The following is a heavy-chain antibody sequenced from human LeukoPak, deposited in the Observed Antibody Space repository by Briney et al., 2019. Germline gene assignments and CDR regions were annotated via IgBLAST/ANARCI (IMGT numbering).Heavy chain of an antibody. Sequence: SETLSLTCTVSGGSISSGGYYWSWIRQHPGKGLEWIGYIYYSGSTYYNPSLKSRVIISVDTSKNQFSLKLSSVTAADTAVYYCARPNSDRSGYYGMDVWGQGTTVTVSS. D-gene: IGHD3-22*01. V-gene: IGHV4-30-4*08. CDR2: IYYSGST. J-gene: IGHJ6*02. CDR1: GGSISSGGYY. CDR3: ARPNSDRSGYYGMDV.